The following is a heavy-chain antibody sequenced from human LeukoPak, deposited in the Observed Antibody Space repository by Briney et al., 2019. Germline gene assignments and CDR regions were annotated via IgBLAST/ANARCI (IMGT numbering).Heavy chain of an antibody. CDR3: ARGGLRTGEILTGPLYYFDY. CDR2: IYTSGST. Sequence: SETLSLTCTVSGGSISSGSYYWSWIRQPAGKGLEWIGRIYTSGSTNYNPSLKSRVTISVDTSKNQFSLKLSSVTAADTAVYYCARGGLRTGEILTGPLYYFDYWGQGTLVTVSS. J-gene: IGHJ4*02. D-gene: IGHD3-9*01. V-gene: IGHV4-61*02. CDR1: GGSISSGSYY.